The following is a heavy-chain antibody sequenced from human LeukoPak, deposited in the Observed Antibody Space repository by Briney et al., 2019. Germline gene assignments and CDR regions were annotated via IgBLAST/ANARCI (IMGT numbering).Heavy chain of an antibody. CDR1: GFTFSTYA. D-gene: IGHD3-22*01. CDR3: AREQYYYDSSGYYLDY. V-gene: IGHV3-33*08. Sequence: PGGSLRLSCAGSGFTFSTYAMSWVRQAPGKGLEWVAVIWYDGSNKYYADSVKGRFTISRDNSKNTLYLQMNSLRAEDTAVYYCAREQYYYDSSGYYLDYWGQGTLVTVSS. CDR2: IWYDGSNK. J-gene: IGHJ4*02.